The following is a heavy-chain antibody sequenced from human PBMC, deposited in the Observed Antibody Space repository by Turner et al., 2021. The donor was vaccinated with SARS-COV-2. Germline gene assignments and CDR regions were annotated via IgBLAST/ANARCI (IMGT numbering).Heavy chain of an antibody. CDR3: ARAKFYYYDSSGYQYYFDY. J-gene: IGHJ4*02. D-gene: IGHD3-22*01. Sequence: QVQLVQSGAEVKKPGSSVKVSCKASGGTFSSYAINWVLQAPGQGLEWMVRIIPILGIANYAQKFQGRVTITADKSTSTAYMELSSLRSEDTAVYYCARAKFYYYDSSGYQYYFDYWGQGTLVTVSS. V-gene: IGHV1-69*04. CDR1: GGTFSSYA. CDR2: IIPILGIA.